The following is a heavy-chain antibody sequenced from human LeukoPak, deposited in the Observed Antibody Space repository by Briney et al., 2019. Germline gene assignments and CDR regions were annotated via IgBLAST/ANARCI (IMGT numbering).Heavy chain of an antibody. D-gene: IGHD4-17*01. CDR2: IIPVFGTA. V-gene: IGHV1-69*05. Sequence: GSSVKVSCKASGGTFSSYAISWVRQAPGQGLEWMGGIIPVFGTANYAQKFQGRVTITTDESTSTAYMELSSLRSEDTAVYYCARYPDYGDYWFDPWGQGTLVTVSS. CDR3: ARYPDYGDYWFDP. J-gene: IGHJ5*02. CDR1: GGTFSSYA.